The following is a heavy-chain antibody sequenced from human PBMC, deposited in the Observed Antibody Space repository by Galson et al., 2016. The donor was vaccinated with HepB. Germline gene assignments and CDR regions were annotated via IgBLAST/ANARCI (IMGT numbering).Heavy chain of an antibody. CDR2: T. J-gene: IGHJ4*01. V-gene: IGHV4-34*01. D-gene: IGHD4-17*01. CDR3: AVTDYGDPIFDY. Sequence: TNYNPSLRSRVTIPVDTSKNQFSLRLTSVTAADTAGYYCAVTDYGDPIFDYWGHGTLVTVPS.